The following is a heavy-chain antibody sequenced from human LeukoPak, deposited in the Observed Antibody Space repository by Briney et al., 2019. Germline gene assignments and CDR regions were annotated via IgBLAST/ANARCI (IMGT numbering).Heavy chain of an antibody. CDR3: ARDPFV. J-gene: IGHJ1*01. D-gene: IGHD3-16*01. CDR2: IYSSGST. CDR1: GGSISNYY. V-gene: IGHV4-59*01. Sequence: SETLSLTCIVSGGSISNYYWSWIRQPPGRGLEWIGRIYSSGSTNYNPSLKSRVTISVDTSKNQFSLKLSSVTAADTAVYYCARDPFVWGQGTLVTVSS.